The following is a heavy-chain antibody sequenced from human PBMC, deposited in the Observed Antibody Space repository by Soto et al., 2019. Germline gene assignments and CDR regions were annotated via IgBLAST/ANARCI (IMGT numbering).Heavy chain of an antibody. Sequence: ASVKVSCKASGYTLTSYYMHWVRQAPGQGLEWMGIINPSGGSTSYAQKFQGRVTITRDTSTSTAYMELSSLRSEDTAVYYCARGYCSGGSCYYEENWFDPWGQGTLVTVSS. V-gene: IGHV1-46*01. CDR1: GYTLTSYY. D-gene: IGHD2-15*01. J-gene: IGHJ5*02. CDR2: INPSGGST. CDR3: ARGYCSGGSCYYEENWFDP.